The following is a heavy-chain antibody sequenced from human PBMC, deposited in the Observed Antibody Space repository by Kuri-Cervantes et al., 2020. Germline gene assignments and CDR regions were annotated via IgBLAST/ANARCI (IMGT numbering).Heavy chain of an antibody. CDR3: ASDDYGMDV. J-gene: IGHJ6*02. CDR1: GFTVSSNY. CDR2: IWCDGSNK. Sequence: GGSLRLSCAASGFTVSSNYMSWVRQAPGKGLEWVALIWCDGSNKYYADAVKGRFTISRDNSKNTLYLQMSSLRAEDTAVYYCASDDYGMDVWGQGATVTVFS. V-gene: IGHV3-33*08.